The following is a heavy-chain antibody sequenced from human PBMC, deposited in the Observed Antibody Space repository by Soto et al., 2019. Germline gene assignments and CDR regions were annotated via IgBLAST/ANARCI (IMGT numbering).Heavy chain of an antibody. CDR2: MYYSGST. CDR3: ARGFLSVTPHFDY. J-gene: IGHJ4*02. Sequence: SETLSLTCTVSGGSISSRSYYWGWIRQAPGKGLEWIGYMYYSGSTYYNPSLKSRVTISVDTSKNQFSLKLSSVTAADTAVYYCARGFLSVTPHFDYWGQGTLVTVSS. D-gene: IGHD4-17*01. CDR1: GGSISSRSYY. V-gene: IGHV4-39*07.